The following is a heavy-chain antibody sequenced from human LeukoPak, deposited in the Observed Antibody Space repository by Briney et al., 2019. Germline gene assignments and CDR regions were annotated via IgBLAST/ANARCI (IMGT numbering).Heavy chain of an antibody. V-gene: IGHV4-4*09. J-gene: IGHJ5*02. D-gene: IGHD3-10*01. Sequence: SETLSLTCTVSGASPYWTWIRQPPGKGLEWIGYIYSTTGTTNSNPSLKSRVTMSLDTSKKHLSLKLSAVTAADTAVYYCARGYGWFEPWGQGILVIVSS. CDR3: ARGYGWFEP. CDR2: IYSTTGTT. CDR1: GASPY.